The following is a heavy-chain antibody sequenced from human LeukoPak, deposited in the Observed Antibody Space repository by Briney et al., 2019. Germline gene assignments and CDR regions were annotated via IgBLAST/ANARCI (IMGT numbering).Heavy chain of an antibody. D-gene: IGHD6-25*01. V-gene: IGHV4-34*01. CDR1: GGSFSGYY. J-gene: IGHJ4*02. CDR2: INHSGST. CDR3: ARGTWQRLDY. Sequence: SETLSLTCAVYGGSFSGYYWSWSRQPPGKGLEWIGEINHSGSTNYNPSLKSRVTISVDTSKNQFSLKLSSVTAADTAVYYCARGTWQRLDYWGQGTLVTVSS.